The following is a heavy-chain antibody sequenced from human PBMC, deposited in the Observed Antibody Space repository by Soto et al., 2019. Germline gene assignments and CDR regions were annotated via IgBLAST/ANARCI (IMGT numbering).Heavy chain of an antibody. J-gene: IGHJ6*02. D-gene: IGHD3-10*01. CDR3: ARLWFGENSVNPPPYYYGMDV. Sequence: GGSLRLSCAASGFTFSSYAMHWVRQAPGKGLEWVAVISYDGSNKYYADSVKGRFTISRDNSKNTLYLQMNSLRAEDTAVYYCARLWFGENSVNPPPYYYGMDVWGQGTTVTVSS. CDR2: ISYDGSNK. V-gene: IGHV3-30-3*01. CDR1: GFTFSSYA.